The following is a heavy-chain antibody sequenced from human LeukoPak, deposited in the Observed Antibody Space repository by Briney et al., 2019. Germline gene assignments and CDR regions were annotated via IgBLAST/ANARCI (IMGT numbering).Heavy chain of an antibody. Sequence: GESLKISCKGSVYSFTSYWIGWVRQVPGKGVEWRGMIYPGDSDTRYCPSFQGQGTTSAEESISTAYLQWSSPKAPENAMYYCAGPSRGYYYDSSGWPDAFDIWGQGTMVTVSS. J-gene: IGHJ3*02. D-gene: IGHD3-22*01. CDR1: VYSFTSYW. CDR3: AGPSRGYYYDSSGWPDAFDI. CDR2: IYPGDSDT. V-gene: IGHV5-51*01.